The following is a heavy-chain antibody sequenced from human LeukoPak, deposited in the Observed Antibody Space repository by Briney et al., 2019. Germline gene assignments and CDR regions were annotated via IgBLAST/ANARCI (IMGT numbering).Heavy chain of an antibody. D-gene: IGHD3-22*01. CDR3: ARELLYYYDSSGSIG. J-gene: IGHJ4*02. CDR1: GFTFSSYG. Sequence: PGGSLRLSCAASGFTFSSYGMSWVRQAPGKGLEWVSAISGSGGSTYYADSVKGRFTIPRDNAKNSLYLQMNSLRAEDTAVYYCARELLYYYDSSGSIGWGQGTLVTVSS. CDR2: ISGSGGST. V-gene: IGHV3-23*01.